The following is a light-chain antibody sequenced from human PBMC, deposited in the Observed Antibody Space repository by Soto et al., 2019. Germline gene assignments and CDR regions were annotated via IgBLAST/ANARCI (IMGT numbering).Light chain of an antibody. CDR2: DAS. J-gene: IGKJ2*01. V-gene: IGKV1-33*01. CDR3: QQYDNLPYT. Sequence: DIQMTQSPSSLSASVGDRVTITCQASQDISNYLNWYQQKPGKAPKLLIYDASNLETGVPSRFSGSGSGTDFTFTISSLQPEDSATYYCQQYDNLPYTFGQGTKLGIK. CDR1: QDISNY.